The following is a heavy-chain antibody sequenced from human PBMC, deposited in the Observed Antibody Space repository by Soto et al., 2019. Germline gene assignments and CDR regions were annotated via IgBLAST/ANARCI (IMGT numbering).Heavy chain of an antibody. CDR3: AREQIAVAIDY. V-gene: IGHV3-30-3*01. CDR1: GFTCSSYA. Sequence: GGSLRLSCAASGFTCSSYAMHWVRQAPGKGLEWVAVISYDGSNKYYADSVKGRFTISRDNSKNTLYLQMNSLRAEDTAVYYCAREQIAVAIDYWGQGTLVTVSS. J-gene: IGHJ4*02. CDR2: ISYDGSNK. D-gene: IGHD6-19*01.